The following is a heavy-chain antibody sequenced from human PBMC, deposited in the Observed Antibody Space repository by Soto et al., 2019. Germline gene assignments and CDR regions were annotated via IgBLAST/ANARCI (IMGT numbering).Heavy chain of an antibody. CDR1: GGTFSSYT. CDR2: IIPILGIA. Sequence: QVQLVHSGAKVKKPGSSVKVSCKASGGTFSSYTISWVRQAPRQGLEWMGRIIPILGIANYAQKFQGRVTITADKSTSTAYMELSSLRSEDTAVYYCARASRIYDYVWGSYRYCDYWGQGTLVTVSS. D-gene: IGHD3-16*02. V-gene: IGHV1-69*02. CDR3: ARASRIYDYVWGSYRYCDY. J-gene: IGHJ4*02.